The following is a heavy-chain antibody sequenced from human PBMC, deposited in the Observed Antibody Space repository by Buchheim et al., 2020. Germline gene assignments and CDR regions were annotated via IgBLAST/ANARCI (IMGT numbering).Heavy chain of an antibody. J-gene: IGHJ4*02. CDR3: AREGRITIFGVVTTRGFDY. CDR2: IYYSGST. V-gene: IGHV4-31*03. Sequence: QVQLQESGPGLVKPSQTLSLTCTVSGGSISSSGYYWSWIRQHPGKGLEWIGYIYYSGSTYYNPSLKSRVTISVDTSKNKFSLKLSSVTAADTAVYYCAREGRITIFGVVTTRGFDYWGQGTL. CDR1: GGSISSSGYY. D-gene: IGHD3-3*01.